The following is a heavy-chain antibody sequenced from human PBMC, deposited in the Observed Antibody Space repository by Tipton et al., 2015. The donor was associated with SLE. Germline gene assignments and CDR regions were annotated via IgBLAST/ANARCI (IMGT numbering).Heavy chain of an antibody. CDR3: ASGEQWLPY. CDR2: ISSSSSTI. Sequence: LRLSCAASGFTFSSYSMNWVRQAPGKGLEWVSYISSSSSTIYYADSVKGRFTISRDNAKNSLYLQMNSLRAEDTAVYYCASGEQWLPYWGQGTLVTVSS. D-gene: IGHD6-19*01. CDR1: GFTFSSYS. V-gene: IGHV3-48*01. J-gene: IGHJ4*02.